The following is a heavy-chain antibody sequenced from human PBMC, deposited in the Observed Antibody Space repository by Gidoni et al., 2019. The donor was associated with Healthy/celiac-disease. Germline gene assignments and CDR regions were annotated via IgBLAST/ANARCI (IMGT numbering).Heavy chain of an antibody. CDR1: GGAISSGGYY. J-gene: IGHJ6*02. CDR3: ARGGYCSSTSCYGNYYYGMDV. D-gene: IGHD2-2*01. CDR2: IYYSGST. V-gene: IGHV4-31*03. Sequence: QVQLQESGPGLVKPSQTLSLTCTVSGGAISSGGYYWSWIRQHPGKGLEWIGYIYYSGSTYYNPSLKSRVTISVDTSKNQFSLKLSSVTAADTAVYYCARGGYCSSTSCYGNYYYGMDVWGQGTTVTVSS.